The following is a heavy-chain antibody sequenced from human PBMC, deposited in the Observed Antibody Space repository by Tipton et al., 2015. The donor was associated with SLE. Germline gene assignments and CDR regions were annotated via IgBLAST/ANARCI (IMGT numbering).Heavy chain of an antibody. CDR2: IYTSGST. CDR3: ARIGAARNY. D-gene: IGHD3-10*01. V-gene: IGHV4-4*09. J-gene: IGHJ4*02. CDR1: GGSISSYY. Sequence: LRLSCTVSGGSISSYYWSWIRQPPGKGLEWIGYIYTSGSTNYNPSLKSRVTISVDTSKNQFSLKLSSVTAADTAVYYCARIGAARNYWGQGTLVTVSS.